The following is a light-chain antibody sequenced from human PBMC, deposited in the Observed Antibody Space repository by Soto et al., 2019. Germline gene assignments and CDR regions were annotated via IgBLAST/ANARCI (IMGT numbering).Light chain of an antibody. J-gene: IGLJ3*02. CDR2: EVS. CDR3: ASHAGSSWV. CDR1: SSDIGAYIY. Sequence: QSVLTQPPSASGSPGQSVTISCTGSSSDIGAYIYVSWYQQHPGKAPKAMIYEVSKRPSGVPDRFSGSKSGNTASLTVSGLQAEDEADYYCASHAGSSWVFGGGTKLTVL. V-gene: IGLV2-8*01.